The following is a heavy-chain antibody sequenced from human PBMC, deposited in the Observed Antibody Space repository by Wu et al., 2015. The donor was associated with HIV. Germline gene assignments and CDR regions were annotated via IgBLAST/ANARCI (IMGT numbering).Heavy chain of an antibody. J-gene: IGHJ5*02. Sequence: QLEQSGAEVKKPGSSVRVSCRASGDRFGTYAMNWVRQAPGEGLEWMGRLIPLSGVMNYAPQFQGRVTMTRNTSISTVYMELSSLRSEDTAVYYCAREVGYCSDGXSPHNWFRPVGPGNPGPPSP. CDR1: GDRFGTYA. CDR3: AREVGYCSDGXSPHNWFRP. D-gene: IGHD2-15*01. V-gene: IGHV1-69*04. CDR2: LIPLSGVM.